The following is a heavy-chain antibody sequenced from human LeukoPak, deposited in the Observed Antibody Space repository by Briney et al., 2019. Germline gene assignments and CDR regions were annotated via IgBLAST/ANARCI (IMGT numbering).Heavy chain of an antibody. V-gene: IGHV1-69*01. J-gene: IGHJ4*02. CDR2: IIPIFGTA. CDR1: GGTFSSYA. Sequence: SVKVSCKASGGTFSSYAISWVRQAPGQGLEWMGEIIPIFGTANYAQKFQGRVTITADESTSTAYMELSSLRSEDTAVYYCARSSAGGGYSSDFDYWGQGTLVTVSS. CDR3: ARSSAGGGYSSDFDY. D-gene: IGHD5-18*01.